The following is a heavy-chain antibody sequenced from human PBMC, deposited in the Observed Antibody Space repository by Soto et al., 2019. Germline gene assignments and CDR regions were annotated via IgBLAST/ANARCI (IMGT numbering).Heavy chain of an antibody. D-gene: IGHD3-3*01. Sequence: GASVKVSCKASGYTFTNYGIIWVRQAPGQGLDWMGWISAYNGHTNYAQKLQGRVTMTTDTSTSTAYMELRSLRSDDTAVYYCARVDPREFRFSESYYYGMDVWGQGTTVTVSS. V-gene: IGHV1-18*01. CDR2: ISAYNGHT. J-gene: IGHJ6*02. CDR1: GYTFTNYG. CDR3: ARVDPREFRFSESYYYGMDV.